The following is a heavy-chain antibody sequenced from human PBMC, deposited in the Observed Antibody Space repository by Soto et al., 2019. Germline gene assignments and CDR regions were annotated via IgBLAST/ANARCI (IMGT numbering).Heavy chain of an antibody. Sequence: PGESLKISCKGSGYSFTSYWIGWVRQMPGKGLEWMGIIYPGDSDTRYSPSFQGQVTISADKSISTAYLQWSSLKASDTAMYYCAILSAYSHGYHPDPFDICGQGTMVIVSS. CDR1: GYSFTSYW. D-gene: IGHD1-26*01. J-gene: IGHJ3*02. CDR3: AILSAYSHGYHPDPFDI. V-gene: IGHV5-51*01. CDR2: IYPGDSDT.